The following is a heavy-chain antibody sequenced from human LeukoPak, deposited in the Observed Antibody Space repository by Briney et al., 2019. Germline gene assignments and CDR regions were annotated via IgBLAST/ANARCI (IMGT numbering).Heavy chain of an antibody. D-gene: IGHD2-15*01. V-gene: IGHV4-30-2*01. CDR1: GGSISSGGYS. J-gene: IGHJ4*02. Sequence: SQTLSLTCAVSGGSISSGGYSWSWIRQPPGKGLEWIGYIYHSGSTYYNPSLKSRVTISVDRSKNQFSLKLSSVTAADTAVYYCARNLMICSGGSCYPYYFDYWGQGTLVTVSS. CDR2: IYHSGST. CDR3: ARNLMICSGGSCYPYYFDY.